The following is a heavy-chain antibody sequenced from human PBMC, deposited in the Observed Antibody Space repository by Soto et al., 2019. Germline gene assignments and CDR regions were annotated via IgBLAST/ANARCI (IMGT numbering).Heavy chain of an antibody. CDR2: IYYSGST. J-gene: IGHJ3*02. CDR3: ARRPYDYIWGSYRDDAFDI. V-gene: IGHV4-39*01. CDR1: GGSISSSSYY. Sequence: QLQLQESGPGLVKPSETLSLTCTVSGGSISSSSYYWGWIRQPPGKGLEWIGSIYYSGSTYYNPSLKSRVTISVETSKNQFSLKLSSVTAADTAVYYCARRPYDYIWGSYRDDAFDIWGQGTMVTVSS. D-gene: IGHD3-16*02.